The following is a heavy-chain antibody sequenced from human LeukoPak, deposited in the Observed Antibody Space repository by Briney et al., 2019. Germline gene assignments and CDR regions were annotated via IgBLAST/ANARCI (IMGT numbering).Heavy chain of an antibody. V-gene: IGHV1-2*02. D-gene: IGHD6-19*01. CDR3: ARVSRPGWYLGY. CDR1: GYTFTGYY. CDR2: INPKSGGT. Sequence: ASVKVSCKASGYTFTGYYMHWVRQAPGQGLEWMGWINPKSGGTNYAQKFQGRVTMTRDTSISTAYMEMSRLRSDDTAVYYCARVSRPGWYLGYWGQGTLVTVSS. J-gene: IGHJ4*02.